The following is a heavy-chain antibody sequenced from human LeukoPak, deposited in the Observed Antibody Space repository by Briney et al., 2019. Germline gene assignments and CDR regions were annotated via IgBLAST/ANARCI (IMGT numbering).Heavy chain of an antibody. CDR2: ISHDGRTK. CDR3: ARPSPPGDGYNPPDH. D-gene: IGHD5-24*01. CDR1: GFNFDNFA. V-gene: IGHV3-30*04. J-gene: IGHJ4*02. Sequence: GGSLRLSCVVSGFNFDNFAMHWVRQPLGKGLEWVAVISHDGRTKYYADLMKGRITISRDNSKNTLFLQMNNLRSEDTAVYFCARPSPPGDGYNPPDHWGQGTLVTVSS.